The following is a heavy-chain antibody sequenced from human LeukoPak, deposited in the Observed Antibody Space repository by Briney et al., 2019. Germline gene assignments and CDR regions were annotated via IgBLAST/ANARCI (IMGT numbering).Heavy chain of an antibody. D-gene: IGHD4-17*01. V-gene: IGHV1-69*04. CDR1: GGTFSSYA. J-gene: IGHJ4*02. CDR2: IIPILGIA. Sequence: ASVKVSCKASGGTFSSYAISWVRQAPGQGPGWMGRIIPILGIANYAQKFQGRVTITADKSTSTAYMELSSLRSEDTAVYYCARDYGDKPGYWGQGTLVTVSS. CDR3: ARDYGDKPGY.